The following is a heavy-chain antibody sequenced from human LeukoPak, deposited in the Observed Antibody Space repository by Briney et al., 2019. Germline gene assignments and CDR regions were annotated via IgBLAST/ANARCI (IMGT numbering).Heavy chain of an antibody. V-gene: IGHV4-59*11. J-gene: IGHJ6*03. Sequence: SETLSLTCTVSGGSISRHFWSWIRQPPGKGLEWIGYIHNSGITNYNSSLKSRVTMSVDTSKNQFSLMLRSVTAADTAVYYCARDHPPADPPGYYMDVWGKGTTVTVSS. CDR3: ARDHPPADPPGYYMDV. CDR2: IHNSGIT. CDR1: GGSISRHF. D-gene: IGHD6-6*01.